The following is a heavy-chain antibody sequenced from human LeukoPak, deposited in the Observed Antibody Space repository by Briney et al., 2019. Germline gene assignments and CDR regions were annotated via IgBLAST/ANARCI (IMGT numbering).Heavy chain of an antibody. V-gene: IGHV3-9*01. Sequence: GRSLRLSCAASGFTYDVYAMHWVRQAPGKGLEWVSGINWNSDSIGYADSVKGRFTISRDNAKNSLYLQMNSLRAEDTALYYCAKDNNNYGYGIGAFDIWGQGTMVTVSS. CDR3: AKDNNNYGYGIGAFDI. J-gene: IGHJ3*02. D-gene: IGHD5-18*01. CDR2: INWNSDSI. CDR1: GFTYDVYA.